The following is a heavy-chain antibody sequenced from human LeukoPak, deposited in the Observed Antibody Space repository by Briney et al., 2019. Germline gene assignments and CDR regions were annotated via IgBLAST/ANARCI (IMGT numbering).Heavy chain of an antibody. CDR1: GFTFSSYT. J-gene: IGHJ5*01. D-gene: IGHD3-3*01. CDR3: ARVRRSLNWFDS. V-gene: IGHV4-4*02. CDR2: IYYSGTT. Sequence: GSLRLSCAASGFTFSSYTMSWVRQAPGKGLEWIGIIYYSGTTHYNPSLKSRVTILVDTSKNQFSLKLSSVTDADTAVYYCARVRRSLNWFDSWGQGTLVTVPS.